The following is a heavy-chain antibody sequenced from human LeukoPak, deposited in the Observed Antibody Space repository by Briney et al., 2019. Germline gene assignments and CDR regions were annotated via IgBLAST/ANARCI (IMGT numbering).Heavy chain of an antibody. J-gene: IGHJ4*02. D-gene: IGHD1-1*01. V-gene: IGHV3-9*01. CDR1: GFTFDDYA. CDR3: AKDIAITTTGFFDY. Sequence: GGSLRLSRAASGFTFDDYAMHWVRQAPGKGLEWVSSISWNTGSIGYADSVKGRFTISRDNANNSLYLQMNSLRPEDTALYYCAKDIAITTTGFFDYWGPGTLVTVSS. CDR2: ISWNTGSI.